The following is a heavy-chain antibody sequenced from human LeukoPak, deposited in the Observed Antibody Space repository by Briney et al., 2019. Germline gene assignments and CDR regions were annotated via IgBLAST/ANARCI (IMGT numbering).Heavy chain of an antibody. Sequence: GGSLKLSCAASGFTFSGSAMHWVRQASGKGLEWVGRIRSKANSYATAYAASVKGRFTISRDDSKNTAYLQMNSLKTEDTAVYYCTRLRYYGSGSNYGMDVWGQGTTVTVSS. CDR1: GFTFSGSA. CDR2: IRSKANSYAT. CDR3: TRLRYYGSGSNYGMDV. V-gene: IGHV3-73*01. J-gene: IGHJ6*02. D-gene: IGHD3-10*01.